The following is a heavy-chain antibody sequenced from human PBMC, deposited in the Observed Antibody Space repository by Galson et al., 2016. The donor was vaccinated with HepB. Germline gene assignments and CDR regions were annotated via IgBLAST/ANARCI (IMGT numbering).Heavy chain of an antibody. V-gene: IGHV3-15*01. CDR2: IHSRTDGGTT. D-gene: IGHD3-16*01. Sequence: SLRLSCAASGFTFSTYGMHWVRQAPGKGLEWVGRIHSRTDGGTTDYAAPVKGRFIISRDDSKNTLYLQMNSLKIEDTAVYYCKTRIDPFAGDRWGQGTRVTVSS. J-gene: IGHJ4*02. CDR1: GFTFSTYG. CDR3: KTRIDPFAGDR.